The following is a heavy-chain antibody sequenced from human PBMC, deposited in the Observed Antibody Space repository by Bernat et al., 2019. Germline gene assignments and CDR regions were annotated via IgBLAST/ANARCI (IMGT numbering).Heavy chain of an antibody. CDR1: GLTFTNAW. CDR2: IKSESDGAAA. J-gene: IGHJ4*02. Sequence: EVQLVESGGGLVKPGGSLRLSCAASGLTFTNAWMTWVRQAPGKGLEWVGCIKSESDGAAADYAATVKVRFSSSRDESKNKLYMQMSSLKTEDTAEYYCTSDTARGYGSYGGYLDYWGQGTLVTVSS. D-gene: IGHD4-23*01. V-gene: IGHV3-15*01. CDR3: TSDTARGYGSYGGYLDY.